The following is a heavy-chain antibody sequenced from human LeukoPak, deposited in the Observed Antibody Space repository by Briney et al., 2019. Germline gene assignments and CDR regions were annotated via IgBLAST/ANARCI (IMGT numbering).Heavy chain of an antibody. Sequence: ASVKVSCKVSGYTFTDYYMHWVQQAPGKGLEWMGLVDPEDGETIYAEKFQGRVTINADTSTDTAYMELSSLRSEDTAVYYCATGRTTGTTFYDYWGQGTLVTVSS. J-gene: IGHJ4*02. CDR3: ATGRTTGTTFYDY. V-gene: IGHV1-69-2*01. D-gene: IGHD1-1*01. CDR1: GYTFTDYY. CDR2: VDPEDGET.